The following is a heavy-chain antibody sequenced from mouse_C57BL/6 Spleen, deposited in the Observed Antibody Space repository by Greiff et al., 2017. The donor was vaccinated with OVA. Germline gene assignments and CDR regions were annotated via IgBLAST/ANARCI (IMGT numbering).Heavy chain of an antibody. CDR3: ARFYYGSDWYFDV. CDR2: IHPNSGST. CDR1: GYTFTSYW. Sequence: QVQLQQPGAALVKPGASVKLSCKASGYTFTSYWMHWVKQRPGQGLEWIGMIHPNSGSTNYNEKFKSKATLTVDKSSSTAYMQLSSLTSEDSAVYYCARFYYGSDWYFDVWGTGTTVTVSS. D-gene: IGHD1-1*01. J-gene: IGHJ1*03. V-gene: IGHV1-64*01.